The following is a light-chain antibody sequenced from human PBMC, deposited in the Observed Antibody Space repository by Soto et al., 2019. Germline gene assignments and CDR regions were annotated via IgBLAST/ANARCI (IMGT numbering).Light chain of an antibody. CDR3: AAWDTSLSGGV. CDR2: ENN. CDR1: SSNIGSDF. Sequence: QSVLTQPPSVSAAPGQKVTISCSGSSSNIGSDFVSWYQQLPGTAPQLLIYENNKRPSVIPDRFSGSKSATSATLGITGLQTGDEADYYCAAWDTSLSGGVFGGGTKLTVL. J-gene: IGLJ3*02. V-gene: IGLV1-51*02.